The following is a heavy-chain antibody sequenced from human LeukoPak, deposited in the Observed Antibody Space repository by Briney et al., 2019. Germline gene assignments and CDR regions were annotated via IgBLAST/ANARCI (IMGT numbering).Heavy chain of an antibody. J-gene: IGHJ3*02. CDR2: ISAYNGNT. D-gene: IGHD3-22*01. CDR1: GYTFTSDG. V-gene: IGHV1-18*01. Sequence: AASAKPSCKPSGYTFTSDGISWVRQAPGQGLEWMGWISAYNGNTNYAQKLQGRVTMTTDTSTSTAYMELRSLRPDDTAVYYCARGYYDIAGDAFDIWGQGTMVTVSS. CDR3: ARGYYDIAGDAFDI.